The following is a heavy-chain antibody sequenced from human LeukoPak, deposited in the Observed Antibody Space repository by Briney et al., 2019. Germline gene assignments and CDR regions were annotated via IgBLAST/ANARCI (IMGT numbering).Heavy chain of an antibody. D-gene: IGHD4-17*01. Sequence: SVKVSCKASGGTFSSYAISWMRQAPGQGLEWMGGIIPIFGTANYAQKLQGRVTMTTDTSTSTAYMELRSLRSDDTAVYYCARDKTTVTTFGGYWGQGTLVTVSS. J-gene: IGHJ4*02. CDR1: GGTFSSYA. CDR3: ARDKTTVTTFGGY. V-gene: IGHV1-69*05. CDR2: IIPIFGTA.